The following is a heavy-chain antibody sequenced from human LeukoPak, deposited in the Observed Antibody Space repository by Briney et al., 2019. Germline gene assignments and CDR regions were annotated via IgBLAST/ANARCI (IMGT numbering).Heavy chain of an antibody. CDR2: IYYSGST. J-gene: IGHJ4*02. D-gene: IGHD1-26*01. Sequence: PSETLSLTCTVSGGSISSYYWSWIRQPPGKGLEWIGYIYYSGSTNYNPSLKSRVTISVDTSKNQFSLKLSSVTAADTAVYYCASGKWELLTFDYWGQGTLVTVSS. CDR1: GGSISSYY. CDR3: ASGKWELLTFDY. V-gene: IGHV4-59*01.